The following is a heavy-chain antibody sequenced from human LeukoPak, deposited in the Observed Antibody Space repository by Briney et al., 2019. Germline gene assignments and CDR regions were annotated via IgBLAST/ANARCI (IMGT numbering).Heavy chain of an antibody. CDR3: ARRLESGAAAELMRGWFDP. J-gene: IGHJ5*02. Sequence: RPSETLSLTCTVSGCSISSSSYYWGCIRQPPGKGLEWIGSIYYSGSTYYNPALKSRVTISVDTSKNQFSLKLSSVTAADTAVYYCARRLESGAAAELMRGWFDPWGQGTLVTVSS. CDR2: IYYSGST. D-gene: IGHD6-13*01. V-gene: IGHV4-39*01. CDR1: GCSISSSSYY.